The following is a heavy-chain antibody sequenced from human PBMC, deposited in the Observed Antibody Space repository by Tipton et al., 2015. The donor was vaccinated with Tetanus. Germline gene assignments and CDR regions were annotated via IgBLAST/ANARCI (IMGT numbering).Heavy chain of an antibody. CDR2: ISGSGSTI. CDR1: GFTFSDYY. J-gene: IGHJ6*03. V-gene: IGHV3-11*01. CDR3: ASLSSGYSYYYYYYMDV. Sequence: SLRLSCAASGFTFSDYYMSWIRQAPGKGLEWVSYISGSGSTIYYADSVKGRFTISRDNAKNSLYLQMNSLRAEDTAVYYCASLSSGYSYYYYYYMDVWGKGTTVTGSS. D-gene: IGHD5-18*01.